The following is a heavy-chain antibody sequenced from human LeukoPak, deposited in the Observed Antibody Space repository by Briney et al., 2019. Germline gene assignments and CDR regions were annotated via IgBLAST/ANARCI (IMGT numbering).Heavy chain of an antibody. J-gene: IGHJ3*02. CDR1: GGSISSYS. D-gene: IGHD3-10*01. Sequence: PSESLSLTCTVSGGSISSYSWSWIRQPPGKGLEWIGYISYSGSTNYNPSLKSRVTISVATSNNQFSLKLSPLTAADTAVYYCARGSGAFNIWGQGTMVTVSS. V-gene: IGHV4-59*01. CDR3: ARGSGAFNI. CDR2: ISYSGST.